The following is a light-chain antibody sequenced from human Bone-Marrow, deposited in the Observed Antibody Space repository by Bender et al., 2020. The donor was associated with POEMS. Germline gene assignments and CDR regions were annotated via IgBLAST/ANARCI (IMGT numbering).Light chain of an antibody. Sequence: QSALTQPPSVSGSPGQSVTISCTGTSSDVGGYNYVSWYQQHSGKAPKLMIYDVNTRPSGVSNRFSGSKSGNTASLTISGLQAEDEANYLCCSYTSSDTWVFGGGTKVTVL. CDR3: CSYTSSDTWV. CDR1: SSDVGGYNY. CDR2: DVN. J-gene: IGLJ3*02. V-gene: IGLV2-11*01.